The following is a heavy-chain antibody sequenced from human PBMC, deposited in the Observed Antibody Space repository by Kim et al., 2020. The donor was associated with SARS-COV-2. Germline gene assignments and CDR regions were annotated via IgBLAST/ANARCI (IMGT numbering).Heavy chain of an antibody. D-gene: IGHD3-3*01. V-gene: IGHV3-23*01. CDR3: AKSGSPRTMRFLEWLFSFDY. Sequence: RFTISRDKSKNTLYLQMNSLRAEDTAVYYCAKSGSPRTMRFLEWLFSFDYWGQGTLVTVSS. J-gene: IGHJ4*02.